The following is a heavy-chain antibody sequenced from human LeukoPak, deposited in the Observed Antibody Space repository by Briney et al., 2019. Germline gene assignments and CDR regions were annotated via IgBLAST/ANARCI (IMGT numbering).Heavy chain of an antibody. CDR2: INHSGST. CDR3: ARGVWFGSWSMDV. CDR1: GGSFSGYY. V-gene: IGHV4-34*01. D-gene: IGHD3-10*01. Sequence: SSETLSLTCAVYGGSFSGYYWSWIRQPPGKGLEWIGEINHSGSTDYNPSLKSRVTISVDTSKNQFSLKLSSVTAADTAVYYCARGVWFGSWSMDVWGKGTRSPSP. J-gene: IGHJ6*03.